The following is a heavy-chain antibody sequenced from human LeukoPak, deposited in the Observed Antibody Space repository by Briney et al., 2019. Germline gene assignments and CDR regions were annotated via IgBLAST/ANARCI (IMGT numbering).Heavy chain of an antibody. CDR1: GFTFSSYG. CDR3: AKNGKDNYDMFFDY. Sequence: GRSLRLSCAASGFTFSSYGMHWVRQAPGKGLEWVAVISYDGSNKYYADSVKGRFTISRDNSKNTLYLQMNSLRAEDTAVYYCAKNGKDNYDMFFDYWGQGTLVTVSS. CDR2: ISYDGSNK. D-gene: IGHD3-9*01. J-gene: IGHJ4*02. V-gene: IGHV3-30*18.